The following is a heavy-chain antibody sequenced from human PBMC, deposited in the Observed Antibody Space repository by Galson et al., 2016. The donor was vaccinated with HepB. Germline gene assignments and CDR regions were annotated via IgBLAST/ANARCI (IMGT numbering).Heavy chain of an antibody. D-gene: IGHD3-3*01. Sequence: SLRLSCAASGFTFSSYSMNWVRQAPGKGLEWVSSITSNRSYTYYADSVKGRFTISRDNAKNSLYLQMNSLRAEDTAVYYCARDLSDFWSGYYIYYFDYWGQGTLVTVSS. V-gene: IGHV3-21*01. CDR2: ITSNRSYT. CDR3: ARDLSDFWSGYYIYYFDY. CDR1: GFTFSSYS. J-gene: IGHJ4*02.